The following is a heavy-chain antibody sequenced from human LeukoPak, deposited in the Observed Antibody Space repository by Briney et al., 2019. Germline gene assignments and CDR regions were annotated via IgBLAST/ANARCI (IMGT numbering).Heavy chain of an antibody. CDR2: ISSSGSTI. CDR3: AREKKAVATIPYFDY. CDR1: GFTFSDYY. V-gene: IGHV3-11*04. Sequence: GGSLRLSCAASGFTFSDYYMSWIRQAPGKGPEWVSYISSSGSTIYYADSVKGRFTISRDNAKNSLYLQMNSLRAEDTAVYYCAREKKAVATIPYFDYWGQGTLVTVSS. D-gene: IGHD5-12*01. J-gene: IGHJ4*02.